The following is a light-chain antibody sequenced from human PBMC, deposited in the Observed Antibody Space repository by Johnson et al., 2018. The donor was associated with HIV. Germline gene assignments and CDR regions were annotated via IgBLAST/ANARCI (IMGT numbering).Light chain of an antibody. V-gene: IGLV1-51*02. CDR1: VSNIESYF. J-gene: IGLJ1*01. CDR3: GIWAASLSPLYV. CDR2: EDN. Sequence: QSALTQPPSVSAAPGQTVNISCSGNVSNIESYFVSWYQQLPGAAPTLLIYEDNKRPSGIPDRFSGSKSGATATLGITGLQTGDEADYYCGIWAASLSPLYVFGTGTTITVL.